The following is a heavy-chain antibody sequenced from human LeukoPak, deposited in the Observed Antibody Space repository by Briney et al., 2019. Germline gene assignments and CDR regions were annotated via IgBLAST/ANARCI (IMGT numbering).Heavy chain of an antibody. CDR3: ARGTNAAGYFDY. V-gene: IGHV1-69*04. Sequence: SVRVSCKASGGTFSSYAISWVRQAPGQGLEWMGRIIPIFGIANYAQKFQGRVTITADKSTSTAYMELSSLRSEDTAVYYCARGTNAAGYFDYWGQGTLVTVSS. D-gene: IGHD1-1*01. J-gene: IGHJ4*02. CDR2: IIPIFGIA. CDR1: GGTFSSYA.